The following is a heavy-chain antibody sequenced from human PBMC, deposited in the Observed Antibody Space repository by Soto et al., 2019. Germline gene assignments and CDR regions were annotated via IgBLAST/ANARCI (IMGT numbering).Heavy chain of an antibody. J-gene: IGHJ5*02. CDR2: IYYSGST. CDR1: GGSISSYY. Sequence: QVQLQESGPGLVKPSETLSLTCTVSGGSISSYYWSWIRQPPGKGLEWIGYIYYSGSTNYNPSLKSRVTISVATSKNQFSLKLSSVTAADTAVYYCAREITMVRGVIGFDPWGQGTLVTVSS. V-gene: IGHV4-59*01. CDR3: AREITMVRGVIGFDP. D-gene: IGHD3-10*01.